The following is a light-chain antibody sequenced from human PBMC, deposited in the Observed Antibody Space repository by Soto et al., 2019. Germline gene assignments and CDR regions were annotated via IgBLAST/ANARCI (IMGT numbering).Light chain of an antibody. Sequence: QPVLTQPRSVSGSPGQSVTISCTGTSSDVGAYNYVSWYQHHPGKAPKVMIYDVSERPSGVPDRFSGSKSDNKASLTISGLQAEDEADCYCCSYAGSYSWVFGGGTKLTVL. CDR2: DVS. CDR3: CSYAGSYSWV. V-gene: IGLV2-11*01. J-gene: IGLJ3*02. CDR1: SSDVGAYNY.